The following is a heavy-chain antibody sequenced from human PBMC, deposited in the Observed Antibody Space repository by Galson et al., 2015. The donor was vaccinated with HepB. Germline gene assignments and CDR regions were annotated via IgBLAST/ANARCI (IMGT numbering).Heavy chain of an antibody. J-gene: IGHJ4*02. D-gene: IGHD5-18*01. CDR2: INPSGGST. V-gene: IGHV1-46*01. CDR1: GYTFTSYY. CDR3: ARDLGVGDDTAMAPIYYFDY. Sequence: SVKVSCKASGYTFTSYYMHWVRQAPGQGLEWMGIINPSGGSTSYAQKFQGRVTMTRDTSTSTVYMELSSLRSEDTAVYYCARDLGVGDDTAMAPIYYFDYWGQGTLVTVSS.